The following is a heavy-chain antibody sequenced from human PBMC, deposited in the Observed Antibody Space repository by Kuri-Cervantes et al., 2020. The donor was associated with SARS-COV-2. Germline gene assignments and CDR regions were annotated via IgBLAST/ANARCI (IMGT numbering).Heavy chain of an antibody. CDR1: GYTFTSYG. CDR3: ARDMKYQLRLTPYNWFDP. Sequence: ASVKVSCKASGYTFTSYGISWVRQVPGQGLEWMGWISAYNGNTNYAQKLQGRVTMTTDTSTSTAYMELRSLRSDDTAVYYCARDMKYQLRLTPYNWFDPWGQGTLVTVSS. D-gene: IGHD2-2*01. J-gene: IGHJ5*02. CDR2: ISAYNGNT. V-gene: IGHV1-18*04.